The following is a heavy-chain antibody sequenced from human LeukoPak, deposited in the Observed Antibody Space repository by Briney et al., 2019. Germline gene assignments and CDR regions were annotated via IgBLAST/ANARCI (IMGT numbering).Heavy chain of an antibody. CDR1: GYTFTSYG. D-gene: IGHD3-22*01. CDR2: ISAYNGNT. CDR3: ARSYYYDSNWDAFDI. J-gene: IGHJ3*02. Sequence: GASVKDSCKASGYTFTSYGISWVRQAPGQGLEWMGWISAYNGNTNYAQKLQGRVTMTTDTSTSTAYMELRSLRSDDTAVYYCARSYYYDSNWDAFDIWGQGTMVTVSS. V-gene: IGHV1-18*01.